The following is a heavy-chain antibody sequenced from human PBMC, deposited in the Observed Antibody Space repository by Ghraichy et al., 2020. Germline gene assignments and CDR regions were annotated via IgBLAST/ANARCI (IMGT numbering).Heavy chain of an antibody. CDR3: ARTLGSDGGYGLDV. CDR2: TYSGGNS. V-gene: IGHV3-53*01. Sequence: SCAASGFTVTNNYMSWVRQAPGKGLEWASVTYSGGNSYYADSVKGRFTISRDISNNTLFLQMNRLRAEDTAVYYCARTLGSDGGYGLDVWGQGTTVAVSS. J-gene: IGHJ6*02. D-gene: IGHD4-23*01. CDR1: GFTVTNNY.